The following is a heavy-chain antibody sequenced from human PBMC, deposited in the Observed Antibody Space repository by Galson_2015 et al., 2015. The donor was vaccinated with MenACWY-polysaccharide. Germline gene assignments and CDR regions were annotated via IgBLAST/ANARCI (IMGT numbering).Heavy chain of an antibody. CDR1: GFTFSSYG. D-gene: IGHD5-12*01. J-gene: IGHJ4*02. CDR3: AKGGGYDFGVVDY. Sequence: SLRLSCAASGFTFSSYGMHWVRQAPGKGLEWVAFIRYDGSNKYYADSVKGRFTISRDNAKNSLYLQMNSLRAEDTALYYCAKGGGYDFGVVDYWGQGTLVTVSS. V-gene: IGHV3-30*02. CDR2: IRYDGSNK.